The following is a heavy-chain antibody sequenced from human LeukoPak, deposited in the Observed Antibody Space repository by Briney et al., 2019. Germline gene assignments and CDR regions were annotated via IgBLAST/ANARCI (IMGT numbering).Heavy chain of an antibody. D-gene: IGHD3-10*01. J-gene: IGHJ4*02. CDR1: RFTFSSYA. V-gene: IGHV3-30*09. Sequence: GGSLRLSCAASRFTFSSYAMRWVRQAPGKGLEWVAVISYDGSNKYYADSVKGRFAISRDNSKNTLYLQMNSLRAEDTAVYYCAKDSRFGDSSFDYWGQGTLVTVSS. CDR2: ISYDGSNK. CDR3: AKDSRFGDSSFDY.